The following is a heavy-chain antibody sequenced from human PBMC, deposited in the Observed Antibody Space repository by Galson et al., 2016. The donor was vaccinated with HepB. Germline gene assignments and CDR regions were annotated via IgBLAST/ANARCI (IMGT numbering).Heavy chain of an antibody. CDR3: AGCSGGVCFDH. Sequence: SLRLSCAASGFTFSRYSMNWVRQAPGKGLEWVSHISSRSGSINYADSVKGRFTISRDNAKNSLYLQMKSLRDEDTAVYYCAGCSGGVCFDHWGQGTLVTVSS. V-gene: IGHV3-48*02. D-gene: IGHD2-15*01. J-gene: IGHJ4*02. CDR2: ISSRSGSI. CDR1: GFTFSRYS.